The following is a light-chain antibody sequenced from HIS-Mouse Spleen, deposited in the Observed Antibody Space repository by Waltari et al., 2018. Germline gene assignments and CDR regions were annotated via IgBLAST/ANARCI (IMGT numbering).Light chain of an antibody. J-gene: IGLJ2*01. CDR2: EDS. CDR1: ALPKKY. Sequence: SYELTQPPSVSVSPGQTARITCTGAALPKKYAYGYQQKSGQAPVLVIYEDSKRPSGIPERFSGSSSGTMATLTISGAQVEDEADYYCYSTDSSGNHRVFGGGTKLTVL. CDR3: YSTDSSGNHRV. V-gene: IGLV3-10*01.